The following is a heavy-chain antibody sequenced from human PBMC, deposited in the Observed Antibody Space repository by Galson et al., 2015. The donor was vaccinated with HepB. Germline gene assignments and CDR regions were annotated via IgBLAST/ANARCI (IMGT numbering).Heavy chain of an antibody. CDR2: ISAYNGNT. V-gene: IGHV1-18*01. J-gene: IGHJ4*02. CDR1: GYTFTSYG. D-gene: IGHD3-10*01. Sequence: SVKVSCKASGYTFTSYGISWVRQAPGQGLEWMGWISAYNGNTNYAQKLQGRVTMTTDTSTSTAYMELRSLRSDDTAVYYCARDLGYYGSGSYYNEVLFDYWGQGTLVTVSS. CDR3: ARDLGYYGSGSYYNEVLFDY.